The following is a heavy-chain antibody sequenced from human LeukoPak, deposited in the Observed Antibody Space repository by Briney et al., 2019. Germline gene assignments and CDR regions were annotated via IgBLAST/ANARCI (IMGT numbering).Heavy chain of an antibody. Sequence: GGSLRLSCAASGFTFSSYGMHWVRQAPGKGLEWVAVISYDGSNKYYADSVKGRFTISRDNAKNSLYLQMNSLRAEDTAVYYCARTADLGYEWGQGTLVTVSS. J-gene: IGHJ4*02. CDR3: ARTADLGYE. CDR2: ISYDGSNK. V-gene: IGHV3-30*12. D-gene: IGHD2-2*03. CDR1: GFTFSSYG.